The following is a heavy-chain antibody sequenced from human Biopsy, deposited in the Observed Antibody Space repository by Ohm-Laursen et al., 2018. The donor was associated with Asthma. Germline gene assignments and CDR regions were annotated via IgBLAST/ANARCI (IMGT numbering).Heavy chain of an antibody. D-gene: IGHD3-3*01. CDR3: ARTFHFWSPYHAEHYQL. CDR1: GFTFGDYC. CDR2: IKHDGSGK. V-gene: IGHV3-7*01. J-gene: IGHJ1*01. Sequence: GQTLSLTCAASGFTFGDYCMSWVRQVPGQGLEWVANIKHDGSGKNHVDSLKGRFTISRDNAKNLLFLQMNSLRAEDTAVYYCARTFHFWSPYHAEHYQLWGQGTLVTVSS.